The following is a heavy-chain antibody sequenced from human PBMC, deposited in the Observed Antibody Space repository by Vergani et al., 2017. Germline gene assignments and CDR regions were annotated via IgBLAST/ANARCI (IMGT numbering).Heavy chain of an antibody. CDR3: AKIRLVARWAFDI. D-gene: IGHD5-12*01. J-gene: IGHJ3*02. Sequence: EVQLLESGGGLVQPGGSLRLSCAASGFTFSSSAMSWVRQAPGKGLEWVSCISSGGDYTYYSDSVKGRFSVSRDNSKNTLYLQINSLRAEDTAVYFCAKIRLVARWAFDIWGRGTMVTVSS. CDR1: GFTFSSSA. CDR2: ISSGGDYT. V-gene: IGHV3-23*01.